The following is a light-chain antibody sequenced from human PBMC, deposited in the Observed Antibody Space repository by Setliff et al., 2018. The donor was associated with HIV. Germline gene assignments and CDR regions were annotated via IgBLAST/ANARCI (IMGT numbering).Light chain of an antibody. CDR2: EVS. CDR1: SSDVGGYNY. V-gene: IGLV2-14*01. CDR3: CSYAHSSTYV. Sequence: QSALTQPASVSGSPGQSITISCTGTSSDVGGYNYVSWYQQHPGKAPKLMIYEVSNRPSGVSNRFSGSKSGNTASLTISGLQVEDESDYYCCSYAHSSTYVFGTGTKVTVL. J-gene: IGLJ1*01.